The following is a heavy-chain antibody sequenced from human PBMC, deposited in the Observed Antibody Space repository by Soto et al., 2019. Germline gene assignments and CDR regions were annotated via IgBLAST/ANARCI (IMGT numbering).Heavy chain of an antibody. CDR3: ARQGSSSWYPREVDY. J-gene: IGHJ4*02. V-gene: IGHV4-59*08. CDR1: GGSISSYY. CDR2: IYYSGST. D-gene: IGHD6-13*01. Sequence: SETLSLTCTVSGGSISSYYWSWIRQPPGKGLEWIGYIYYSGSTNYNPSLKSRVTISVDTSKNQFSLKLSSVTAADTAVYYCARQGSSSWYPREVDYWGQGTLVTVSS.